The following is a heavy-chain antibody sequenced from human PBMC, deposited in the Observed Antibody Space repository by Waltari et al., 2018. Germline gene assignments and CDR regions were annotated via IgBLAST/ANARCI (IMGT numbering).Heavy chain of an antibody. D-gene: IGHD3-10*01. CDR3: AREGPGAGVDY. CDR1: AFTFSSYW. J-gene: IGHJ4*02. Sequence: EVQLVESGGGLVQPGGSLRLACAASAFTFSSYWLSWVRQAPGKGLEWVANIKQDGSEKYYVDSVKGRFTISRDNAKNSLYLQMNSLRAEDTAVYYCAREGPGAGVDYWGQGTLVTVSS. CDR2: IKQDGSEK. V-gene: IGHV3-7*01.